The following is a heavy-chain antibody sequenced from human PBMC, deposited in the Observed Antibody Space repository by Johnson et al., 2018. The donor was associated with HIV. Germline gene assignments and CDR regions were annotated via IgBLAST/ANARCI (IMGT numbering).Heavy chain of an antibody. CDR1: GFTFSSYD. D-gene: IGHD2-2*01. CDR2: IGTAGDT. J-gene: IGHJ3*02. V-gene: IGHV3-13*01. CDR3: ARDSASDAFDI. Sequence: VQLVESGGGVVQPGESLRLSCAVSGFTFSSYDMHWVRQATGKGLEWVSAIGTAGDTYYPGSVKGRFTISRENAKNSLYLQMNSLRAGDTAVYYCARDSASDAFDIWGQGTMVTVSS.